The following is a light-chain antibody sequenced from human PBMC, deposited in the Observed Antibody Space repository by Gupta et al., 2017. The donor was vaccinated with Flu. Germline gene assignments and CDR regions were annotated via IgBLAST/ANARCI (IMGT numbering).Light chain of an antibody. J-gene: IGLJ3*02. CDR2: AKK. CDR1: SSNIGTAYD. CDR3: QSSDNGLSGWV. V-gene: IGLV1-40*01. Sequence: QSVLTQPPSVSGAPGQRVTISCTGSSSNIGTAYDVHWYQQLPGTAPKLLIYAKKNRPSGVPDRFSGSKSGTSDSLAINGVQPEDEAEYYCQSSDNGLSGWVFGGGTKLTVL.